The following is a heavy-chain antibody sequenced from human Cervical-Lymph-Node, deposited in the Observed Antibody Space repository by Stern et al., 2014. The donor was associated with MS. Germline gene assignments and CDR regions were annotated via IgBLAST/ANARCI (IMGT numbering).Heavy chain of an antibody. D-gene: IGHD6-19*01. CDR1: GGTFSSYA. CDR2: IIPFCGTA. CDR3: ARAVADAFDI. Sequence: MQLVESGAEVKKPGSSVKVSCKASGGTFSSYAISWVRQAPGQGLEWMGGIIPFCGTANYAQKCQGRVTITADESTSTAYMELSSLRSEDTAVYYCARAVADAFDIWGQGTMVTVSS. J-gene: IGHJ3*02. V-gene: IGHV1-69*01.